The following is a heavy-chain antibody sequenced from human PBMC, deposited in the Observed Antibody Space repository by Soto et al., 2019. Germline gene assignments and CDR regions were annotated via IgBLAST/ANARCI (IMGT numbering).Heavy chain of an antibody. CDR3: ARDDMYSSSFDY. V-gene: IGHV4-59*06. CDR1: CDSISSYY. Sequence: SETLSLTCTVSCDSISSYYWSWIRQPPGKGLEWIGYIYYSGSTYYNPSLKSRVTITVDTSKNQFSLKLSSVTAADTAVYYCARDDMYSSSFDYWGQGTLVTVSS. CDR2: IYYSGST. J-gene: IGHJ4*02. D-gene: IGHD6-6*01.